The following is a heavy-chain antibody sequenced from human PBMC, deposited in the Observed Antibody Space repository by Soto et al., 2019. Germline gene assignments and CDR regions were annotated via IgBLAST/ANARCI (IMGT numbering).Heavy chain of an antibody. V-gene: IGHV5-51*01. D-gene: IGHD6-13*01. CDR2: IYPGDSDT. CDR1: GYSFTSYW. Sequence: GESLKLSCKGSGYSFTSYWIGWVRQMPGKGLEWMGIIYPGDSDTRYSPSFQGQVTISADKSISTAYLQWSSLKASDTAMYYCARPPYSSSWYGDAFDIWGQGTMVTVSS. J-gene: IGHJ3*02. CDR3: ARPPYSSSWYGDAFDI.